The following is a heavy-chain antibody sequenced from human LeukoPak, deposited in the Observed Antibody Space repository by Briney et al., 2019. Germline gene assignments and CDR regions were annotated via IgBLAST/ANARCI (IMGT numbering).Heavy chain of an antibody. Sequence: PGRSLRLSCAASGFTFSSYAMHWVRQAPGKGLEWVAVISYDGSNKYYADSVKGRFTISRDNSKNTLYLQMNSLRAEDTAVYYCARDRVPAATYYYYYYMDVWGKGTTVTVSS. V-gene: IGHV3-30*04. CDR2: ISYDGSNK. CDR3: ARDRVPAATYYYYYYMDV. D-gene: IGHD2-2*01. J-gene: IGHJ6*03. CDR1: GFTFSSYA.